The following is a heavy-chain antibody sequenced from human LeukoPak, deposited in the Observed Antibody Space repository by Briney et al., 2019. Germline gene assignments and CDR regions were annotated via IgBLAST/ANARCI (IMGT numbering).Heavy chain of an antibody. J-gene: IGHJ3*02. V-gene: IGHV4-34*01. D-gene: IGHD3-22*01. CDR1: GGSFSGYY. CDR3: ARSTYFYDSSGYYYPAFDI. CDR2: INHSGST. Sequence: SETLSLTCAVYGGSFSGYYWSWIRQPPGKGLEWIEEINHSGSTNYNPSLKSRVTISVDTSKNQFPLKLSSVTAADTAVYYCARSTYFYDSSGYYYPAFDIWGQGTMVTVSS.